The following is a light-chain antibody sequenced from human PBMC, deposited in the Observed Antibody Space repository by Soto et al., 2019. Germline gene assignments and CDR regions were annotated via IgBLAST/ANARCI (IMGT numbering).Light chain of an antibody. CDR2: GAP. CDR3: QQYNNWPPLT. V-gene: IGKV3-15*01. J-gene: IGKJ4*01. CDR1: QSVSSN. Sequence: EIVMTQSPATLSVSPGERATLSCRASQSVSSNLAWYQQKPGQAPRLLIYGAPTRATGIPARFSGSGSGTEFTLNISSLQSEDFAVYYCQQYNNWPPLTFGGGTKVEIK.